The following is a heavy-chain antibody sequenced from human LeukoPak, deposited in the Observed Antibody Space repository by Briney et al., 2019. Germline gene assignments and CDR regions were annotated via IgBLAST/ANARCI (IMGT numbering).Heavy chain of an antibody. Sequence: SETLSLTCTVSGGSISSYYWNWIRQPPGKGLEWMGHVYYSWSTNYSPSLKSRVTISVDTSKNQFSLNLTSVTAADPAVYYCARMYGSTYGPDYWGQGTLVTVSS. D-gene: IGHD2-8*01. V-gene: IGHV4-59*01. CDR2: VYYSWST. J-gene: IGHJ4*02. CDR1: GGSISSYY. CDR3: ARMYGSTYGPDY.